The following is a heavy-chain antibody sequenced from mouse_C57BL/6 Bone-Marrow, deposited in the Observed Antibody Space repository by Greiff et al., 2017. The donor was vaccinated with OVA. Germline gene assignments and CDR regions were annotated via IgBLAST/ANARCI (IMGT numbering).Heavy chain of an antibody. J-gene: IGHJ3*01. CDR1: GYTFTSYW. Sequence: VQLQQPGAELVMPGASVKLSCKASGYTFTSYWMHWVKQRPGQGLEWIGEIDPSDSYTNYNQKFKGKSTLTVDTSSSTAYMQLSSLTSEDSAVYYCARYYYGSSLWFAYWGQGTLVTVSA. D-gene: IGHD1-1*01. CDR3: ARYYYGSSLWFAY. CDR2: IDPSDSYT. V-gene: IGHV1-69*01.